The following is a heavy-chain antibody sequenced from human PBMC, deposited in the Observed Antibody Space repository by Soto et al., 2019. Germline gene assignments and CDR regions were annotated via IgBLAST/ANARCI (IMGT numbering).Heavy chain of an antibody. CDR2: INPSGGST. CDR3: ARNGWGDI. CDR1: GGTFSTYT. J-gene: IGHJ3*02. D-gene: IGHD6-19*01. Sequence: ASVKVSCKASGGTFSTYTISWVRQAPGQGLEWMGMINPSGGSTSSAQKFQGRVTVTRDTSTSTVYMELSSLRSEDTAVYFCARNGWGDIWGQGTMVTVSS. V-gene: IGHV1-46*01.